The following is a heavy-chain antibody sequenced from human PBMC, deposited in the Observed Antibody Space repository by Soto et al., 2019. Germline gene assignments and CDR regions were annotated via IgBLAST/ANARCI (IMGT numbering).Heavy chain of an antibody. D-gene: IGHD2-21*01. CDR3: ARMLLDQYYYYMDV. Sequence: ASVKVSCKASGYTFTKFHIHWVRQAPGQGLEWMGMIDPSGGVTRDAQRFQGRITMTSDTSTSSVYMELRGLTSEDTAVYYCARMLLDQYYYYMDVWGKGTTVTVSS. CDR2: IDPSGGVT. CDR1: GYTFTKFH. J-gene: IGHJ6*03. V-gene: IGHV1-46*01.